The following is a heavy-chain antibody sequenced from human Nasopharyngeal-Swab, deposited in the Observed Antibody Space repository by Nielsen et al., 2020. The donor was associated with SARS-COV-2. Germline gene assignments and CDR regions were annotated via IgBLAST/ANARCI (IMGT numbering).Heavy chain of an antibody. D-gene: IGHD3-10*01. Sequence: GSLKISCKGFGYNFTNYWIGGGRPMPGKGLEWMGIIYPGDSDTRYSPSFQGQVTISADKSISTAYLQWSSLKASDTAMYYCARLLLWFGELMFDYWGQGTLVTVSS. CDR2: IYPGDSDT. V-gene: IGHV5-51*01. CDR3: ARLLLWFGELMFDY. J-gene: IGHJ4*02. CDR1: GYNFTNYW.